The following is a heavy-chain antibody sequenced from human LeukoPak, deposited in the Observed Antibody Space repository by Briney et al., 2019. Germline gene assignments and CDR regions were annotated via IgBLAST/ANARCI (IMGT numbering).Heavy chain of an antibody. V-gene: IGHV3-21*01. CDR1: GFTFSSYS. D-gene: IGHD3-10*01. CDR3: ARDRAQGYYGSGMDNDAFDI. CDR2: ISSSSSYI. Sequence: PGGSLRLSCAASGFTFSSYSMNWLRQAPGKGLEWVSSISSSSSYIYYADSVKGRFTISRDNAKNSLYLQMNSLRAGDTAVYYCARDRAQGYYGSGMDNDAFDIWGQGTMVTVSS. J-gene: IGHJ3*02.